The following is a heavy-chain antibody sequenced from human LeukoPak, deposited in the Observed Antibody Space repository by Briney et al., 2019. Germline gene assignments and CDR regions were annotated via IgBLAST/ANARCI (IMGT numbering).Heavy chain of an antibody. J-gene: IGHJ4*02. CDR3: ASSPIVVVPAAMLN. V-gene: IGHV4-59*01. D-gene: IGHD2-2*01. Sequence: SETLSLTCTVSGGSISSYYWSWIRQPPGKGLEWIGYIYYSGSTNYNPSLKSRVTISVDTSKNQFSLKLSSVTAADTAVYYCASSPIVVVPAAMLNWGQGTLDTVSS. CDR1: GGSISSYY. CDR2: IYYSGST.